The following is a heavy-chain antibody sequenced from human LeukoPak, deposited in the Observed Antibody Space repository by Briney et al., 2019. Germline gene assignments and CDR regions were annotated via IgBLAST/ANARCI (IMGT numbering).Heavy chain of an antibody. D-gene: IGHD4-17*01. J-gene: IGHJ4*02. CDR1: GYTFTSYY. CDR3: ASPSVTNGY. CDR2: INPSGGST. V-gene: IGHV1-46*01. Sequence: ASVKVSCKASGYTFTSYYMHWVRQAPGQGLEWMGIINPSGGSTSYAQKFQGRVTITADKSTSTAYMELSSLRSEDTAVYYCASPSVTNGYWGQGTLVTVSS.